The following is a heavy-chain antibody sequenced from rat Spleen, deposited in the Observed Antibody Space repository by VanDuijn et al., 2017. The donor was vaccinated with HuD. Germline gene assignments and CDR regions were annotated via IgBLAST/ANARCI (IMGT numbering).Heavy chain of an antibody. V-gene: IGHV5-20*01. CDR3: TTVVQGHGFAY. Sequence: EVQLVETGGGLVQPGRSLKLSCAASGFPFSDHYMAWVRQAPTKGLEWVASISYDGGNIYYPDSVKGRFTISRDNAQNTLYLQMNSLRSEDTATYYCTTVVQGHGFAYWGQGTLVTVSS. CDR1: GFPFSDHY. D-gene: IGHD1-1*01. J-gene: IGHJ3*01. CDR2: ISYDGGNI.